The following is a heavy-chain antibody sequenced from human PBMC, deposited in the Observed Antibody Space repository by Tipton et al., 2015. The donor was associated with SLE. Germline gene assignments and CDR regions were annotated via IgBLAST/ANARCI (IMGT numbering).Heavy chain of an antibody. V-gene: IGHV4-59*01. CDR2: INHSGTT. J-gene: IGHJ4*02. D-gene: IGHD2-21*01. Sequence: LRLSCTVSGASISNYYWGWIRQPPGKGLEWIGYINHSGTTNYNPSLKSRVTISIDTSKNQFSLKLSSVTAADTAVYYCARELCGSLDYWVQGTLLTVSS. CDR3: ARELCGSLDY. CDR1: GASISNYY.